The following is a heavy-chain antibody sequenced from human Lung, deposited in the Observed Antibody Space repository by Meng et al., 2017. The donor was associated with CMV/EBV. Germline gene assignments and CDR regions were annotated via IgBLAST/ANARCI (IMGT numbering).Heavy chain of an antibody. J-gene: IGHJ4*02. Sequence: QLRRRGSGPGLGKPSWTLSLTCAVSGGSMSSTNWWSLVRQPPGKGLEWIGEIYHSGSTNYNPSLKSRVSISVDKSKNQFSLKLSSVTAADTAVYYCARADKVRFDYWGQGTLVTVSS. V-gene: IGHV4-4*02. CDR3: ARADKVRFDY. CDR1: GGSMSSTNW. CDR2: IYHSGST.